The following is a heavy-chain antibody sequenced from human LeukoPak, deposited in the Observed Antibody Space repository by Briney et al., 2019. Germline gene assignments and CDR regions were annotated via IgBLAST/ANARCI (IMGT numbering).Heavy chain of an antibody. D-gene: IGHD6-13*01. CDR3: AREYDSRARFDS. CDR1: GDSFIRHS. CDR2: ISSSGSPI. J-gene: IGHJ4*02. Sequence: GGSLRLACVGSGDSFIRHSMIWVRRAPGKGLEWIAYISSSGSPIYYADSVKGRFTVSRDNARTSLFLHMNSLRAEDTAVYYCAREYDSRARFDSWGQGTLVTVSS. V-gene: IGHV3-48*01.